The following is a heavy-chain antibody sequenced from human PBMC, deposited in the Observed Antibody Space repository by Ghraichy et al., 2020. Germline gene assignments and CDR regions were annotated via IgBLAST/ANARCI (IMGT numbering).Heavy chain of an antibody. Sequence: GGSLRLSCAASGFTFSGSWMSWVRQAPGRGLEWVANIKKNGSEKYYVDSVKGRFTISRDNAKNSLYLQMNSLRAEDTAVYYCARDLGGGGYFDYWRQGALVTVSS. J-gene: IGHJ4*02. CDR2: IKKNGSEK. D-gene: IGHD4-23*01. V-gene: IGHV3-7*01. CDR1: GFTFSGSW. CDR3: ARDLGGGGYFDY.